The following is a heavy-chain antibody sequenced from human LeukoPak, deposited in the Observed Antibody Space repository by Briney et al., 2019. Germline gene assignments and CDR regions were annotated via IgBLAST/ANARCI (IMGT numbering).Heavy chain of an antibody. J-gene: IGHJ4*02. CDR2: IYSGGST. CDR1: GFTVSINY. D-gene: IGHD1-20*01. Sequence: PGGSLRLSCAASGFTVSINYMSWVRQAPGKGLDWVSIIYSGGSTYSADSVKGRFTISRDNSKNTLYLQMNSLRAEDTAVYYCARGRGAITGTTGYYFDYWGQGTLVTVSS. CDR3: ARGRGAITGTTGYYFDY. V-gene: IGHV3-53*01.